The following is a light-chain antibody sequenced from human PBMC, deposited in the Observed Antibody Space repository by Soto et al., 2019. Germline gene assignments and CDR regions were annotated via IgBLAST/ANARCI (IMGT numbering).Light chain of an antibody. J-gene: IGKJ5*01. V-gene: IGKV1-17*01. Sequence: DIPMTQSPSSLSASVGDRVTITCRASQDIRDDLGWFQQKLGKAPKRLVYGASSLQSGVPSRFSGSGSGTEFTLTISGLQPEDSATYYCLQHTGYPITFGQGTRLEIK. CDR3: LQHTGYPIT. CDR1: QDIRDD. CDR2: GAS.